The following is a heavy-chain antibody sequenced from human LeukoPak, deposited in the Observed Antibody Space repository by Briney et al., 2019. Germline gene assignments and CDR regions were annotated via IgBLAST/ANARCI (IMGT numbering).Heavy chain of an antibody. CDR3: ARVLWFGELHFDY. D-gene: IGHD3-10*01. CDR2: INAGNGNT. J-gene: IGHJ4*02. Sequence: ASVKVSCKASGGTFTSYGISWVRQAPGQRLEWMGWINAGNGNTKYSQKFQGRVTITRDTSASTAYMELSSLRSEDTAVYYCARVLWFGELHFDYWGQGTLVTVSS. V-gene: IGHV1-3*01. CDR1: GGTFTSYG.